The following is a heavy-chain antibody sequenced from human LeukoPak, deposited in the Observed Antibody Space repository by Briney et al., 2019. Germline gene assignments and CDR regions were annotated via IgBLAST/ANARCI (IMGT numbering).Heavy chain of an antibody. CDR2: ISPRDTSI. D-gene: IGHD2-15*01. CDR3: GSDWANIAWYGDY. J-gene: IGHJ4*01. V-gene: IGHV5-51*01. Sequence: GASLKISCQASGYSFTMYWIGWVRQMREQALEWMEIISPRDTSIKSNPSSPGQVTISVATSLNTAHLHWNRLKASDTAMYYCGSDWANIAWYGDYWGHGTLVTVSS. CDR1: GYSFTMYW.